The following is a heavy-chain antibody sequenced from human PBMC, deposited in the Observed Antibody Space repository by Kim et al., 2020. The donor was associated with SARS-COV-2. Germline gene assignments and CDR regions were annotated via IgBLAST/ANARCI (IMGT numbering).Heavy chain of an antibody. V-gene: IGHV3-7*01. J-gene: IGHJ4*02. Sequence: GGSLRLSCAASGFTFSSYWMSWVRQAPGKGLEWVANIKQDGSEKYYVDSVKGRFTISRDNAKNSLYLQMNSLRAEDTAVYYCARSQWELPDLIGYWGQGTLVTVSS. CDR1: GFTFSSYW. D-gene: IGHD1-26*01. CDR2: IKQDGSEK. CDR3: ARSQWELPDLIGY.